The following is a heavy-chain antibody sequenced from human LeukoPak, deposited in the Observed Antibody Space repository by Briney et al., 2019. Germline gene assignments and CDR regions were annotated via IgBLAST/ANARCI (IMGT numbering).Heavy chain of an antibody. J-gene: IGHJ4*02. CDR3: ARFATVTTAFDY. V-gene: IGHV3-7*01. CDR2: IKQDGSEK. Sequence: GGSLRLSCAASGLTFSSYWMSWVRQAPGKGLEWVANIKQDGSEKYYVDSVKGRFTISRDNAKNSLYLQMNSLRAEDTAVYYCARFATVTTAFDYWGQGTLVTVSS. CDR1: GLTFSSYW. D-gene: IGHD4-17*01.